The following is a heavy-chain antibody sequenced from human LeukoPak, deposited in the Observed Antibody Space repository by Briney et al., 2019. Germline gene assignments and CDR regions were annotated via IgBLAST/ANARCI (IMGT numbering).Heavy chain of an antibody. CDR2: ISYDGYDGSSK. Sequence: PGGSLRLSCAASKFTFSSYAMNWVRQAPGKGLEWVAFISYDGYDGSSKYYADSVKGRFTISRDNSENTLYLQMNSLRPDDTAMYYCAREGSGTFQPIDNWGQGTLVTVSS. CDR3: AREGSGTFQPIDN. V-gene: IGHV3-30-3*01. D-gene: IGHD1-26*01. J-gene: IGHJ4*02. CDR1: KFTFSSYA.